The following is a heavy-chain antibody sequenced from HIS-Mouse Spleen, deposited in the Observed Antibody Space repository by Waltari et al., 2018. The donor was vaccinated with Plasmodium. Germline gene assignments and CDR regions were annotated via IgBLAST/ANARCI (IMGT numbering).Heavy chain of an antibody. J-gene: IGHJ4*02. CDR1: GFTFSSYT. CDR3: ANPLGMVYAI. D-gene: IGHD2-8*01. CDR2: ISGSGGST. Sequence: EVQLLESGGGLVQPGGSLRLSCAVSGFTFSSYTLRWVRQAPGKGLEWVSAISGSGGSTYYADSVKGRFTISRDNSKNTLYLQMNSLRAEDTAVYYCANPLGMVYAIWGQGTLVTVSS. V-gene: IGHV3-23*01.